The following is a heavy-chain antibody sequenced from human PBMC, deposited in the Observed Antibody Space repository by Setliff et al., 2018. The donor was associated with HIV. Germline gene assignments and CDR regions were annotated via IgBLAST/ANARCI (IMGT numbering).Heavy chain of an antibody. Sequence: SETLSLTCAVYGGSFSGYYWSWIRQPPGKGLEWIGEINHSGSTNYNPSLKRRLTISVDTSENQFSLKLSSVTAADTAIYYCARSRVRGVIIQGYWGQGTPVTVSS. J-gene: IGHJ4*02. CDR2: INHSGST. CDR1: GGSFSGYY. D-gene: IGHD3-10*01. CDR3: ARSRVRGVIIQGY. V-gene: IGHV4-34*01.